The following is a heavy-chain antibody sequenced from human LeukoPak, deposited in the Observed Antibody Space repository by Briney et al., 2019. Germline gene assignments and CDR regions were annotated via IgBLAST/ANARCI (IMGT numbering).Heavy chain of an antibody. D-gene: IGHD5-12*01. J-gene: IGHJ4*02. CDR2: IYPGDSDI. CDR3: ARHFGYSGYDGDY. CDR1: GYTFTKYL. V-gene: IGHV5-51*01. Sequence: GESLKISCKGSGYTFTKYLIAWVREMPGKGLEWMGIIYPGDSDIRYSPSFRGQVTISVDKSSTTAYLQWTSLKASDTAMYYCARHFGYSGYDGDYWGQGTLVTVSS.